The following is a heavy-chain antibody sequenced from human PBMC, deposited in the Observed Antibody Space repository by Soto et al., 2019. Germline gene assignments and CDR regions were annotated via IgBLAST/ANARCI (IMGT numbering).Heavy chain of an antibody. CDR2: IYYSGST. V-gene: IGHV4-39*01. J-gene: IGHJ2*01. D-gene: IGHD5-18*01. CDR3: ARHVGDTAMVRRYWYFDL. CDR1: GGSISSGGYS. Sequence: SETLSLTCAVSGGSISSGGYSWSWIRQPPGKGLEWIGSIYYSGSTYYNPSLKSRVTISVDTSKNQFSLKLSSVTAADTAVYYCARHVGDTAMVRRYWYFDLWGRGTLVTVSS.